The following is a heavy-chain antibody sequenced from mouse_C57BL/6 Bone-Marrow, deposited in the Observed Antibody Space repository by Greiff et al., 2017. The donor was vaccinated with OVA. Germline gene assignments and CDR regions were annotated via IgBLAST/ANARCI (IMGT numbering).Heavy chain of an antibody. CDR1: GYTFTSYG. J-gene: IGHJ3*01. D-gene: IGHD4-1*01. V-gene: IGHV1-81*01. CDR3: ARAFWAWFAY. CDR2: IYPRSGNT. Sequence: VKLQESGAELARPGASVKLSCKASGYTFTSYGISWVKQRTGQGLEWIGEIYPRSGNTYYNEKFKGKATLTADKSSSTAYMELRSLTSEDSAVYFCARAFWAWFAYWGQGTLVTVSA.